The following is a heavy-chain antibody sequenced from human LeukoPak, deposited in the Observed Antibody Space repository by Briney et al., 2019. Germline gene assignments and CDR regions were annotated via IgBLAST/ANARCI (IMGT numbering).Heavy chain of an antibody. CDR3: ARGGSTVTIFGEIDHDAFDI. V-gene: IGHV1-69*06. D-gene: IGHD4-17*01. Sequence: GASVKVSCKASGYTFTSYAMNWVRQAPGQGLEWMGGIIPIFGTANYAQKFQGRVTITADKSTSTAYMELSSLRSEDTAVYYCARGGSTVTIFGEIDHDAFDIWGQGTMVTVSS. CDR1: GYTFTSYA. CDR2: IIPIFGTA. J-gene: IGHJ3*02.